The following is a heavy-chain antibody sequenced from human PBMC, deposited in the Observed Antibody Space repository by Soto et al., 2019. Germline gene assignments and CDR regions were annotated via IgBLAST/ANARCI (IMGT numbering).Heavy chain of an antibody. Sequence: ASVKVSCKASGYTFTSYDINWVRQATGQGLEWMGWMNPNSGNTGYAQKFQGRVTMTRNTSISTAYMELSSLRSEDTAVYYCARVGSSGCYPWGYYYYYMDVWGKGTTVTVSS. CDR3: ARVGSSGCYPWGYYYYYMDV. CDR2: MNPNSGNT. CDR1: GYTFTSYD. D-gene: IGHD6-19*01. J-gene: IGHJ6*03. V-gene: IGHV1-8*01.